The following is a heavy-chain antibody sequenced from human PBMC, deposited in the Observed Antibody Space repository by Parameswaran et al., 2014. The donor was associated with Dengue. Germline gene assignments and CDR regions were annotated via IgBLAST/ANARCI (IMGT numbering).Heavy chain of an antibody. V-gene: IGHV3-30*18. D-gene: IGHD3-22*01. CDR3: AKDDRWLFYYY. CDR2: ISYDGSNK. Sequence: WIRQPPGKGLEWVAVISYDGSNKYYADSVKGRFTISRDNSKNTLYLQMNSLRAEDTAVYYCAKDDRWLFYYYWGQGTLVTVSS. J-gene: IGHJ4*02.